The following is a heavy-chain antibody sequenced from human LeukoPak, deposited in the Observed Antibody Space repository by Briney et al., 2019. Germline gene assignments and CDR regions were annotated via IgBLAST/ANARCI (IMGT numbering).Heavy chain of an antibody. V-gene: IGHV1-18*01. CDR1: GYTFTIYA. Sequence: ASVKVSCKASGYTFTIYAISWVRQAPGQGLEWMGWISTYNSNTNQAEKLQGRITMPTDTSTSTAYMELRSLRSDDAAVYYCARGAAGSYDYWGQGTLVTVSS. CDR2: ISTYNSNT. CDR3: ARGAAGSYDY. D-gene: IGHD6-13*01. J-gene: IGHJ4*02.